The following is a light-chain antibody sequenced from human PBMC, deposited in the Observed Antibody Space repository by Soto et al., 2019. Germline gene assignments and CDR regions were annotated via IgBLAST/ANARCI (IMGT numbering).Light chain of an antibody. V-gene: IGKV3-20*01. CDR1: QSVSSSY. J-gene: IGKJ3*01. CDR2: GAS. CDR3: QQYGRGVT. Sequence: EIVLTRSPGTLSLSPGERATLSCRASQSVSSSYLAWYQQKPGQAPRLLIYGASSRATGIPDRFSGSGSGTDFTLTISRLEPEDFAVYYCQQYGRGVTFGPGTKVDIK.